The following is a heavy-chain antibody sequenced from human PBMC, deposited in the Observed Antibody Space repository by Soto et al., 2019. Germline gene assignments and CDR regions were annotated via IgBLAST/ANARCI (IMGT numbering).Heavy chain of an antibody. CDR3: ARGGDPSRMFDP. D-gene: IGHD3-16*01. Sequence: SETLSLTYTVSDGYISSYYGSWIRQTPGKGLEWIAYIFYSGSTNYNPSLKSRVTISVDTSKNQFSLKLSSVTAADTAVYYCARGGDPSRMFDPWGQGTLVTVSS. V-gene: IGHV4-59*01. CDR2: IFYSGST. CDR1: DGYISSYY. J-gene: IGHJ5*02.